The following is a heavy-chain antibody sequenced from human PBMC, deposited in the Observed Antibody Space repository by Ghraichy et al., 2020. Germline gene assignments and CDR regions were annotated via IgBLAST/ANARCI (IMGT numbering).Heavy chain of an antibody. CDR3: AKAIPYYYGMDV. CDR2: ISYDGSNK. J-gene: IGHJ6*02. CDR1: GFTFSSNG. D-gene: IGHD2-2*02. V-gene: IGHV3-30*18. Sequence: GGSLRLSCAASGFTFSSNGMHWVRQAPGKGLEWVAVISYDGSNKYYADSVKGRFTISRDNSKNTLYLQMNSLRAEDTAVYYCAKAIPYYYGMDVWGQGTTVTVSS.